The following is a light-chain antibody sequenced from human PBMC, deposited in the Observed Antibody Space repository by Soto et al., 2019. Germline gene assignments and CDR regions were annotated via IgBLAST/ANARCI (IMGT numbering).Light chain of an antibody. Sequence: EIVLTQSPGTLSLSPGERATLSCRASQSVSSSYLAWYQQKPGQAPRLLIYGASGRATGIPDRFSGSGSGTDFTLTISRLETEDFAVYYCQQYGSSPIFTFGPGTKVAIK. J-gene: IGKJ3*01. CDR3: QQYGSSPIFT. CDR1: QSVSSSY. V-gene: IGKV3-20*01. CDR2: GAS.